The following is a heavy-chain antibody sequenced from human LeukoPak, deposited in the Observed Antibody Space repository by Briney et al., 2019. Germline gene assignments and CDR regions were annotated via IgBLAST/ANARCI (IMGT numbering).Heavy chain of an antibody. J-gene: IGHJ6*03. CDR2: IPYDGSNK. V-gene: IGHV3-30*04. CDR1: GFTFSSYA. Sequence: GGSLRLSCAASGFTFSSYAMHWVRQAPGKGLEWVAVIPYDGSNKYYADSVKGRFTISRDNSKNTLYLQMNSLRAEDTAVYYCARDHSGSYYYMDVWGKGTTVTVSS. D-gene: IGHD3-10*01. CDR3: ARDHSGSYYYMDV.